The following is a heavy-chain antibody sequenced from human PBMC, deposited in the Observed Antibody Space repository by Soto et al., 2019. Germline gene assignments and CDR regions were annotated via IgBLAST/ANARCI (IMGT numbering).Heavy chain of an antibody. D-gene: IGHD2-15*01. V-gene: IGHV1-69*13. CDR2: IIPIFGTA. CDR1: GGTFSSYA. J-gene: IGHJ5*02. CDR3: ARGTPAGRGLLPNT. Sequence: ASVKVSCKASGGTFSSYAISWVRQAPGQGLEWMGGIIPIFGTANYAQKFQGRVTITADESTSTAYMELSSLRSEDTAVYYCARGTPAGRGLLPNTWGQGTLVTVS.